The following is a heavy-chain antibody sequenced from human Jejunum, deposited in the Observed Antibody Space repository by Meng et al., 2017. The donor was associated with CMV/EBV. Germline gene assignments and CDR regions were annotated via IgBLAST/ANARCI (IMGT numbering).Heavy chain of an antibody. J-gene: IGHJ6*02. CDR1: TFCSYG. CDR2: IRYDGTNK. V-gene: IGHV3-30*02. Sequence: TFCSYGMHWFRQAPAKGLELVAFIRYDGTNKCHADSVKGRFTISRDNSKNTLYLQMNSLRGEDTAVYYCAKSRGDFWSGYYHGMDVWGQGTTVTVSS. CDR3: AKSRGDFWSGYYHGMDV. D-gene: IGHD3-3*01.